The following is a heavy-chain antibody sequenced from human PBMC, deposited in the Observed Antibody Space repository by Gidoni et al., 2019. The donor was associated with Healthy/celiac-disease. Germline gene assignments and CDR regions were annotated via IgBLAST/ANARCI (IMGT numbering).Heavy chain of an antibody. CDR1: GFTCSSYE. CDR3: ARTDYGGNSGGMDV. CDR2: IRSSGSTI. V-gene: IGHV3-48*03. Sequence: ELQLVESGGGLVQPGGSLRLSCASSGFTCSSYEMNWVRQAPGKGLEWVSYIRSSGSTIYYADSVKGRFTISRDNAKNSLYLQMNSLRAEDTAVYYCARTDYGGNSGGMDVWGQGTTVTGSS. J-gene: IGHJ6*02. D-gene: IGHD4-17*01.